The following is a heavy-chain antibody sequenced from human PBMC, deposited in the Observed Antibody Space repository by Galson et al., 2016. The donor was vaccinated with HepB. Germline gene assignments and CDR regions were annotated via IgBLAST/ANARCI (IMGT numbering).Heavy chain of an antibody. CDR1: GLTFSDAW. J-gene: IGHJ6*03. V-gene: IGHV3-15*01. CDR3: AWINRALYGSGSHEDRDYFHYYMDV. Sequence: SLRLSCAVSGLTFSDAWMSWVRQAPGKGLEWVGRIKSKASGGTIDYAAPVKGSFTISRDDSKNTLYLQMSSLKTEDTAVYYCAWINRALYGSGSHEDRDYFHYYMDVWGKRTTVTVSS. D-gene: IGHD3-10*01. CDR2: IKSKASGGTI.